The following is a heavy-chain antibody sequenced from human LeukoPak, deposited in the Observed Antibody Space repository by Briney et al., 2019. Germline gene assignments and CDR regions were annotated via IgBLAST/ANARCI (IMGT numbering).Heavy chain of an antibody. J-gene: IGHJ4*02. CDR3: AKGTERYREVSSFDS. CDR1: GFTSTTFT. Sequence: RGSLRLSCAASGFTSTTFTMNWVLQAPGKGLEWVSAIIRGGGGTYYADFVKGRFTISRDNSENTLYLQMNSLRAEDTATYYCAKGTERYREVSSFDSWGQGTQVTVSS. D-gene: IGHD3-10*01. CDR2: IIRGGGGT. V-gene: IGHV3-23*01.